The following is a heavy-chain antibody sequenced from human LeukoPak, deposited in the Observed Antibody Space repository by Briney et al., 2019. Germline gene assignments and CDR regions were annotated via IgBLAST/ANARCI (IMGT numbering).Heavy chain of an antibody. CDR2: INHTGIT. CDR1: GESLSGFY. D-gene: IGHD1-7*01. Sequence: SETLSLTCAVRGESLSGFYWTWVRQPPGKGREWVGKINHTGITNYNPSLKSLVTISVDTSKNQFSLKVTSVTATDTAVYYCARRWNYGRNYYIDVWGNGATVSVSS. V-gene: IGHV4-34*01. J-gene: IGHJ6*03. CDR3: ARRWNYGRNYYIDV.